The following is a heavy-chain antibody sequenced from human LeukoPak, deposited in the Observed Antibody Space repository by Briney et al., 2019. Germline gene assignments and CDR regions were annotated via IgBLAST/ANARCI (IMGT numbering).Heavy chain of an antibody. CDR2: INHSGST. CDR3: ARMGHIEGYSYGLYFDY. J-gene: IGHJ4*02. CDR1: GGSFSGYY. V-gene: IGHV4-34*01. D-gene: IGHD5-18*01. Sequence: KPSETLSLTCAVYGGSFSGYYWSWIRQPPGKGLEWIGEINHSGSTNYNPSLKSRVTISVDTSKNQFSLKLSSVTAADTAVYYCARMGHIEGYSYGLYFDYWGQGTLVTVSS.